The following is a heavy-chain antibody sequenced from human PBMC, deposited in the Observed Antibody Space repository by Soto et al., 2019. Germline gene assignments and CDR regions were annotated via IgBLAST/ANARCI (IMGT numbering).Heavy chain of an antibody. CDR1: GFTFSSYS. CDR3: ANCRMGTHVEPFDY. CDR2: ISSSSSYI. V-gene: IGHV3-21*01. Sequence: EVQLVESGGGLVKPGGSLRLSCAASGFTFSSYSMNWVRQAPGKGLEWVSSISSSSSYIYYADSVKGRFTISRDNAKNSMNSLMQNMRAEKTDESSGANCRMGTHVEPFDYWGQGTLVTVSS. J-gene: IGHJ4*02. D-gene: IGHD5-18*01.